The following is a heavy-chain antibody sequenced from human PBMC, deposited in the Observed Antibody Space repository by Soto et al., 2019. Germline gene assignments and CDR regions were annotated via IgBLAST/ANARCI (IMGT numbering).Heavy chain of an antibody. J-gene: IGHJ3*02. CDR3: ARERKLERRPQNALDI. V-gene: IGHV1-2*04. Sequence: VSVKVSCKASGYTFTGYYMHWVRQAPGQGLEWMGWINPNSGGTNYAQKFQGWVTMTRDTSISTAYMELSRLRSDDTAVYYCARERKLERRPQNALDIWGQGTMVTVSS. D-gene: IGHD1-1*01. CDR2: INPNSGGT. CDR1: GYTFTGYY.